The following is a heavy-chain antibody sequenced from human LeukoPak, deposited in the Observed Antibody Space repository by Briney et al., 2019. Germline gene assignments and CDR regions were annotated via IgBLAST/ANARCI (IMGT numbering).Heavy chain of an antibody. CDR1: GGSFSGYY. Sequence: PSETLSLTCAVYGGSFSGYYWSWIRQPPGKGLEWIGEINHSGSTNYNPSLKSRVTISVDTSKNQFSLKLSSVTAADTAVYYCARGPYDILTGHNKDYFDYWGQGTLVTVPS. CDR2: INHSGST. J-gene: IGHJ4*02. V-gene: IGHV4-34*01. D-gene: IGHD3-9*01. CDR3: ARGPYDILTGHNKDYFDY.